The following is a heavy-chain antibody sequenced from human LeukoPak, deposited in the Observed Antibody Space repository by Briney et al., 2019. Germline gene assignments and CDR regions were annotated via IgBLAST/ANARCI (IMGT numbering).Heavy chain of an antibody. D-gene: IGHD1-26*01. V-gene: IGHV3-30*02. J-gene: IGHJ5*02. CDR1: GFTFSRYG. CDR2: IRDDGGEK. Sequence: GGSLRLSCVTSGFTFSRYGMYWVRQAPGKGLEWVAFIRDDGGEKYHADSVKGRFTISRDNSRNMLSLQMNSLRVEDTAVYYCLGYNWFDPWGQGTLVTVSS. CDR3: LGYNWFDP.